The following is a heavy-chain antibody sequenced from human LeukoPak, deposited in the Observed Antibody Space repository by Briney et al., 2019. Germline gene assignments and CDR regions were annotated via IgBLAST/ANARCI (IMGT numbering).Heavy chain of an antibody. D-gene: IGHD4-17*01. Sequence: PGGSLRLSCAASGFTFSSYAMHWVRQAPAKGLEWVAVISYDGSNKYYADSVKGRFTISRDNSKNTLYLQMNSLRAEDTAVYYGARDIGLGYYGDYVERSLSYWGQGTLVTVSS. CDR2: ISYDGSNK. CDR1: GFTFSSYA. V-gene: IGHV3-30-3*01. CDR3: ARDIGLGYYGDYVERSLSY. J-gene: IGHJ4*02.